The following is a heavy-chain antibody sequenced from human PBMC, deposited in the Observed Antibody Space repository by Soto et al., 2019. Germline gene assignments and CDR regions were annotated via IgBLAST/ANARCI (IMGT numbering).Heavy chain of an antibody. J-gene: IGHJ4*02. V-gene: IGHV3-30*18. CDR2: MSSHADKR. CDR1: GVSFSCFG. Sequence: SLRLSCASSGVSFSCFGMLWVRQTRGNGLELVAFMSSHADKRYYGDSVQGRFTVSRDDSKNTLYLQMDSLETEDTAVYYCAKDLEDYIWGSYRAPFDHWGQGTLVTVSS. D-gene: IGHD3-16*01. CDR3: AKDLEDYIWGSYRAPFDH.